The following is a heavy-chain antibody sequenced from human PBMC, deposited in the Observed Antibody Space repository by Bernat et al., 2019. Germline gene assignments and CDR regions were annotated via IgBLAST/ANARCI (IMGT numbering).Heavy chain of an antibody. D-gene: IGHD3-3*01. CDR1: GYTFTSYA. V-gene: IGHV1-3*05. Sequence: QVQLVQSGAEEKKPGASVKVSCKASGYTFTSYAMHWVRQAPGQRLEWMGWINAGNGNTKYSQKFQGRVTITRDTSASTAYMELSSLRSEDTAVYYCARGVRLLEWLRPGGASETYYYGMDVWGQGTTVTVAS. J-gene: IGHJ6*02. CDR2: INAGNGNT. CDR3: ARGVRLLEWLRPGGASETYYYGMDV.